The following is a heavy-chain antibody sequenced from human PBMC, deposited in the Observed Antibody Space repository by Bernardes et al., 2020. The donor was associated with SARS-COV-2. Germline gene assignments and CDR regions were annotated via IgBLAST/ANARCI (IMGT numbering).Heavy chain of an antibody. D-gene: IGHD3-9*01. CDR1: GFTFSSYG. J-gene: IGHJ3*02. Sequence: GGSLRLSCAASGFTFSSYGMHWVRQAPGKGLEWVAVISYDGSNKYYADSVKGRFTISRDNSKNTLYLQMNSLRAEDTAVYYCAKNYDILTGYYCAFDIWGQGTMVTVSS. CDR3: AKNYDILTGYYCAFDI. CDR2: ISYDGSNK. V-gene: IGHV3-30*18.